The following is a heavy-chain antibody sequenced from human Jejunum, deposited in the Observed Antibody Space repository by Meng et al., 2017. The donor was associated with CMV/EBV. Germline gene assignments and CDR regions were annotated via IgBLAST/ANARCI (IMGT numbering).Heavy chain of an antibody. V-gene: IGHV1-18*01. CDR1: GYTFINYD. D-gene: IGHD3-22*01. CDR3: ARGQKWLMDY. CDR2: ISAYNSNT. J-gene: IGHJ4*02. Sequence: VSCKAFGYTFINYDIGWVRQAPGQGLEWMGWISAYNSNTNYAQKFQDRVTMITDRSTSTVFMEMRSLRSDDTAVYYCARGQKWLMDYWGQGALVTVSS.